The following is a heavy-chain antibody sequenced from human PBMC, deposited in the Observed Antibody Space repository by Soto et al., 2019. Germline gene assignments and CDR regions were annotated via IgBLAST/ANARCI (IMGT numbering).Heavy chain of an antibody. D-gene: IGHD6-19*01. V-gene: IGHV4-4*01. Sequence: WWTWVRQSPGKGLEWIGEIFQSGSVNYTPSLESRVTISVDKSKNQFSLTLTSVTAADTAIYFCARGRGRYSSGWSWFDPWGQGILVTVSS. CDR1: W. J-gene: IGHJ5*02. CDR3: ARGRGRYSSGWSWFDP. CDR2: IFQSGSV.